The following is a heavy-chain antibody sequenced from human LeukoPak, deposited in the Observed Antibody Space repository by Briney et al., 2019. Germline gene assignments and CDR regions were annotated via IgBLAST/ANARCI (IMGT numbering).Heavy chain of an antibody. CDR1: GFTFDDYT. CDR2: ISWDGGST. J-gene: IGHJ4*02. CDR3: AAERYYDSSGYYYSPNPFDY. D-gene: IGHD3-22*01. V-gene: IGHV3-43*01. Sequence: GRSLRLSCAASGFTFDDYTMHWVRQAPGKGLEWVSLISWDGGSTYYADSVKGRFTISRDNSKNTLYLQMNSLRAEDTAVYYCAAERYYDSSGYYYSPNPFDYWGQGTLVTVSS.